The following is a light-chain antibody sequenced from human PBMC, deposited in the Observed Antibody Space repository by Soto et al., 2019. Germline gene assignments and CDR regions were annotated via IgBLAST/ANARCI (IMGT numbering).Light chain of an antibody. CDR2: RTS. Sequence: EIVMTQSPATLSVSPGERATLSCRASQSISSTLAWYQQKPGQAPRLLMFRTSSRATGFPARFSGSGSGTHFTLTISSLQPEDFATYYCQQLHGYPITFGQGTRLEI. CDR1: QSISST. CDR3: QQLHGYPIT. J-gene: IGKJ5*01. V-gene: IGKV3-15*01.